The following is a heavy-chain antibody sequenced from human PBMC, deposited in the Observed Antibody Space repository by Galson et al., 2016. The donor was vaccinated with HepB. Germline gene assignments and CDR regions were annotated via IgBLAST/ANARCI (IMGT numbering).Heavy chain of an antibody. CDR2: IYYSGST. CDR3: ARELLLGYWFDP. D-gene: IGHD2-15*01. V-gene: IGHV4-30-4*08. Sequence: LTCTVSGGSISSGDYYWTWIRQPPGKGLEWIGYIYYSGSTEYNESLKSRISVSVDTSKNRFSLKLTSVTAADTAVYYCARELLLGYWFDPWGPGTLVTVSS. J-gene: IGHJ5*02. CDR1: GGSISSGDYY.